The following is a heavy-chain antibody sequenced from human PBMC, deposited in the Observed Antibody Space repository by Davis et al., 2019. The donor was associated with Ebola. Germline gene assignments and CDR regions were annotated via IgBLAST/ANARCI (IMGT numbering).Heavy chain of an antibody. CDR2: ISYDGSNK. V-gene: IGHV3-30*18. CDR1: GFTFSSYG. J-gene: IGHJ4*02. CDR3: AKGDYVVIAYFDY. D-gene: IGHD2/OR15-2a*01. Sequence: GESLKISCAASGFTFSSYGMHWVRQAPGKGLEWVAVISYDGSNKYYADSVKGRFTISRDNSKNTLYLQMNSLRAEDTAVYYCAKGDYVVIAYFDYWGQGTLVTVSS.